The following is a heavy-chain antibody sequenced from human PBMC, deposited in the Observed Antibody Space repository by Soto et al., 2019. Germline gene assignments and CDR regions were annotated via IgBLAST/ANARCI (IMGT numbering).Heavy chain of an antibody. V-gene: IGHV5-51*01. J-gene: IGHJ6*04. D-gene: IGHD2-21*01. CDR3: ARLYGGEAYFYGSDV. CDR1: VYGFSGTW. CDR2: IYPGDSDT. Sequence: GESLKISCKGSVYGFSGTWIGWVRQMPGKGLEWMGIIYPGDSDTRYSPSFQGQVTISADTSISTAYLQWSSLKVSDTDMYYCARLYGGEAYFYGSDVRGKGTTGTVSS.